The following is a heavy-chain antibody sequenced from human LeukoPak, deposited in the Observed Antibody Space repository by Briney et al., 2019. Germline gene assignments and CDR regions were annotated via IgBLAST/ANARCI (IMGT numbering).Heavy chain of an antibody. CDR1: GYTFTSYA. J-gene: IGHJ4*02. CDR3: ARGQGELVVPADLDY. CDR2: ISAYNGNT. D-gene: IGHD2-2*01. Sequence: GASVKVSCKASGYTFTSYAISWVRQAPGQGLEWMGWISAYNGNTNYAQKLQGRVTMTTDTSTSTAYMELRSLRSDDTAVYYCARGQGELVVPADLDYWGQGTLVTVSS. V-gene: IGHV1-18*01.